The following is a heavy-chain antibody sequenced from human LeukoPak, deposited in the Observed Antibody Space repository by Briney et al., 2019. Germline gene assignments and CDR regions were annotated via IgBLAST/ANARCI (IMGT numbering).Heavy chain of an antibody. Sequence: PRGSLRLSCAASGFTFSSYAMSWVRQAPGKGLEWVSAISGSGGSTYYADSVKGRFTISRDNSKNTLYLQMNSLRAEDTAVYYCAKEYCSGGSCYSLYTMGLDPWGQGTLVTVSS. V-gene: IGHV3-23*01. D-gene: IGHD2-15*01. CDR3: AKEYCSGGSCYSLYTMGLDP. CDR1: GFTFSSYA. J-gene: IGHJ5*02. CDR2: ISGSGGST.